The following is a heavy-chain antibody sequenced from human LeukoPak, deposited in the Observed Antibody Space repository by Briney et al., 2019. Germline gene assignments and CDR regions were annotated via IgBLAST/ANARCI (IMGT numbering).Heavy chain of an antibody. CDR3: ARVDFPGGHPGRPYYFDC. V-gene: IGHV4-39*07. J-gene: IGHJ4*02. CDR2: IYYSGST. Sequence: SETLSLTCTVSGGSISSSSYYWGWIRQPPGKGLEWIGSIYYSGSTYYNPSLKSRVTISVDTSKNQFSLKLSSVTAADTAVYYCARVDFPGGHPGRPYYFDCWGQGTLVTVSS. CDR1: GGSISSSSYY. D-gene: IGHD3-16*01.